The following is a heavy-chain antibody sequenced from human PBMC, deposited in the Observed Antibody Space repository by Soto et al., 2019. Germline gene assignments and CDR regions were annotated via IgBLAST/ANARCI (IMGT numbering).Heavy chain of an antibody. CDR1: GATISSGGFY. D-gene: IGHD4-17*01. CDR3: ARDDSFYGEPGYGMNV. V-gene: IGHV4-31*03. J-gene: IGHJ6*02. CDR2: IYYTGST. Sequence: QVQLQESGPGLVEASQTLSLTCTVSGATISSGGFYWSWIRQRPGKGLEWIGHIYYTGSTYYKPSLNIGVPISVDMSRNQFSLRLRSVTAADTAKYFCARDDSFYGEPGYGMNVWGQGTTVTVSS.